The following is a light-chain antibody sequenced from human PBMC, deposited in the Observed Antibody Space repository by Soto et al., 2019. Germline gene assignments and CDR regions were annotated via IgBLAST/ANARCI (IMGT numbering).Light chain of an antibody. CDR2: GIS. CDR3: QTYVTSSLRT. J-gene: IGKJ1*01. CDR1: HTISSSY. Sequence: GLTLSPGTLSLSPGERATLSCRASHTISSSYLAWYQQKPGQAPRLLMYGISRRATGIPDRFSGSGSGTDFTLTITRLEPEDFAVYYCQTYVTSSLRTFAQGTKVDI. V-gene: IGKV3-20*01.